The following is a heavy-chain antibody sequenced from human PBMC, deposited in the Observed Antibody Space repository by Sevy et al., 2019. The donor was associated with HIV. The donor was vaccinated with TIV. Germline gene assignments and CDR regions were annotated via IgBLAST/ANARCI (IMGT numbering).Heavy chain of an antibody. CDR2: IYHSGST. V-gene: IGHV4-38-2*02. J-gene: IGHJ4*02. Sequence: SETLSLTCTVSGYSIIGDYYWGWIRQPPGKGLEWIVHIYHSGSTYYNPSLDSRVTPSVDTSKNQFSLRLSSVTAAETAIYYCARVKLRGAYYYDFWGQGTLVTVSS. CDR3: ARVKLRGAYYYDF. CDR1: GYSIIGDYY.